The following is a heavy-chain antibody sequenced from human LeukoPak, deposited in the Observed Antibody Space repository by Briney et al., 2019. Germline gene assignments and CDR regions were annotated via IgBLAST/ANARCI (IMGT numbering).Heavy chain of an antibody. Sequence: PSETLSLTCTVSGGSISSSNYYWGWIRQPPGKGLEWIGSIYFSGTTYYNPSLKSRVTISVDTSKNQFSLRLSSLPAADTAVYYCARRYTTVDYWGQGTLVTVSS. J-gene: IGHJ4*02. V-gene: IGHV4-39*01. D-gene: IGHD2-2*02. CDR3: ARRYTTVDY. CDR2: IYFSGTT. CDR1: GGSISSSNYY.